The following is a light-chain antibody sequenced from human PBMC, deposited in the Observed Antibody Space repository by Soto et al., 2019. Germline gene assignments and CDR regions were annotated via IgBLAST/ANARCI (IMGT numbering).Light chain of an antibody. CDR1: QSISSW. Sequence: EIQMTLSPSILSAYVGDRVTITCRASQSISSWLAWYQQKPGKAPKLLIYGASTLQSGVPARFSGSESGAVFTLRISSLQPEDFATYYCQQLNSYPLTFGGGTKV. V-gene: IGKV1-9*01. J-gene: IGKJ4*01. CDR2: GAS. CDR3: QQLNSYPLT.